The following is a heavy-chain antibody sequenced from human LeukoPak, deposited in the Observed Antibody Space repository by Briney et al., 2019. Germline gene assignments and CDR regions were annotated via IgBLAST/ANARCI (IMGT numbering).Heavy chain of an antibody. V-gene: IGHV3-30*02. CDR1: GFTFRSYG. D-gene: IGHD7-27*01. CDR3: AKGHGEGHFDS. Sequence: GGSLRLSCAASGFTFRSYGMHLVRQAPGKGLEWVAFIRNDGSNQYYADSVKGRFTISRDNSNNILYLQMNSLRAEDTAMYICAKGHGEGHFDSWGQGTLVTVSS. CDR2: IRNDGSNQ. J-gene: IGHJ4*02.